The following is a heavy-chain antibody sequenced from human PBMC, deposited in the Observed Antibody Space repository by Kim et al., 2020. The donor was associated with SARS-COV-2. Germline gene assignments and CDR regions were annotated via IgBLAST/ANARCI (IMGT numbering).Heavy chain of an antibody. CDR1: GGSISSYY. J-gene: IGHJ4*02. V-gene: IGHV4-59*13. D-gene: IGHD5-18*01. Sequence: SETLSLTCTVSGGSISSYYWSWIRQPPGKGLEWIGYIYYSGSTNYNPSLKSRVTISVDTSKNQFSLKLSSVTAADTAVYYCARDCDQDTAMGRARIFDYWGQGTLVTVSS. CDR3: ARDCDQDTAMGRARIFDY. CDR2: IYYSGST.